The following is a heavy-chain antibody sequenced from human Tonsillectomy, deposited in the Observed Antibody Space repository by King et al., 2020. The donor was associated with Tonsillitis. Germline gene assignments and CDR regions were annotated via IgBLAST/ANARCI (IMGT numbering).Heavy chain of an antibody. Sequence: VQLVESGGGLVQPGRSLRLSCAASGFTFDDYAMHWVRQAPGKGLEWVSGISWNSGSIGYADSVKGRFTISRDNAKNSLYLQMNSLRAEDTALYYCAKDTHYEILTGYSDNWGQGTLVTVSS. D-gene: IGHD3-9*01. CDR2: ISWNSGSI. V-gene: IGHV3-9*01. CDR3: AKDTHYEILTGYSDN. CDR1: GFTFDDYA. J-gene: IGHJ4*02.